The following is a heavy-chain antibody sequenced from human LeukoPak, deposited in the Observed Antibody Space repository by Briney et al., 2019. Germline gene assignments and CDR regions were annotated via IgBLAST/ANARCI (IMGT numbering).Heavy chain of an antibody. CDR2: ISGSGGST. J-gene: IGHJ4*02. Sequence: HPGGSLRLSCAASGFTFSSYAMSWVRQAPGKGLEWVSAISGSGGSTYYADSVKGRFTISRDNSKNTLYLQMNSLRAEDTAVYYCAKDRLAYYYDSSGYYGLYDYWGQGTLVTVSS. V-gene: IGHV3-23*01. CDR3: AKDRLAYYYDSSGYYGLYDY. CDR1: GFTFSSYA. D-gene: IGHD3-22*01.